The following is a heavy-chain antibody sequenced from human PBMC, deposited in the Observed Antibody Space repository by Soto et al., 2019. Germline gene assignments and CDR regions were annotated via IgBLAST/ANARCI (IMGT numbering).Heavy chain of an antibody. D-gene: IGHD3-9*01. J-gene: IGHJ4*02. CDR2: IYYRGNT. V-gene: IGHV4-39*01. CDR3: ARLEGLATISYYFDY. CDR1: GDSINSANYY. Sequence: QLQLQESGPGLVKPSETLSLTCSVSGDSINSANYYWGWIRQPPGKGQEWIGSIYYRGNTYYNPSLKTRVTISLYKSKSQFSLKLNSVTAADSAVYFCARLEGLATISYYFDYWGQGTLVTVSS.